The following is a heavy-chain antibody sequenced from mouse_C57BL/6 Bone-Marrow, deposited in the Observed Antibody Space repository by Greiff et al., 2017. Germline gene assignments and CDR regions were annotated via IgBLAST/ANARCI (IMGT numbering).Heavy chain of an antibody. V-gene: IGHV14-2*01. CDR3: ARGLPRRLYDAMDY. CDR2: IDPEDGET. J-gene: IGHJ4*01. CDR1: GFNIKDYY. D-gene: IGHD2-2*01. Sequence: VQLQQSGAELVKPGASVKLSCTASGFNIKDYYMHWVKQRTEQGLEGIGRIDPEDGETKSAPKFQGKATITADTSSNTAYLQLSSLTSEDTAVYYCARGLPRRLYDAMDYWGQGTSVTVSS.